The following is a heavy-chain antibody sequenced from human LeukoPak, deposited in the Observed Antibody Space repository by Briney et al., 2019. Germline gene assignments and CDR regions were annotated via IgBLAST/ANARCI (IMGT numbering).Heavy chain of an antibody. Sequence: GASVKVSCKASGYSFTSYGISWVRQAPGQGLEWMGWINPNSGSTNYAQKFQGRVTMTRDTSISTAFMDLSRLRSDDTAVYYCARRGNYGDYFDYWGQGTLVTVSS. CDR2: INPNSGST. CDR1: GYSFTSYG. D-gene: IGHD4-17*01. J-gene: IGHJ4*02. V-gene: IGHV1-2*02. CDR3: ARRGNYGDYFDY.